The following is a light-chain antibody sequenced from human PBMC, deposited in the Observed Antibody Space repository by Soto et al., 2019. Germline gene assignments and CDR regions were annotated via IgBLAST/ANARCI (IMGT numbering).Light chain of an antibody. Sequence: EIVLTQSPGTLSLSPGERATLSCRASQSVSSIYLAWYQQKPGQAPRLLIYGASSRATGIPDRFSGSGSGTDFTLTISRLEPEDFAVFYCQQYAVAPITFGQGTRLEIK. V-gene: IGKV3-20*01. CDR3: QQYAVAPIT. CDR2: GAS. CDR1: QSVSSIY. J-gene: IGKJ5*01.